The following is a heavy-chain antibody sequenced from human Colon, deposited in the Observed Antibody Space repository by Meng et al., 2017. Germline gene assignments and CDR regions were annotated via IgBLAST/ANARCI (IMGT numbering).Heavy chain of an antibody. Sequence: QVHLQQSGPEPVKPSQTLSLTCAISGDSVSSNRALWHWVRQSPSRGLEWLGQTYYRSEWQNHYGVSVKSRITINADTSRNHFSLHLNSVTPEDTAVYYCTTWYGEYWGQGTLVTVSS. J-gene: IGHJ4*02. V-gene: IGHV6-1*01. CDR1: GDSVSSNRAL. D-gene: IGHD3-10*01. CDR2: TYYRSEWQN. CDR3: TTWYGEY.